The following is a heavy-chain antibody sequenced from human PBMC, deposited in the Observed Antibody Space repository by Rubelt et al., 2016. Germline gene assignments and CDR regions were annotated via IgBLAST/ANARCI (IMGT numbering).Heavy chain of an antibody. J-gene: IGHJ3*02. CDR2: IYFSGTT. D-gene: IGHD3-22*01. CDR3: AREGFNMIVGAFDI. V-gene: IGHV4-59*13. Sequence: GKGLEWIAHIYFSGTTNYNPSLQSRVTISLDTSKNQSSLKLTSVTAADTAVYYCAREGFNMIVGAFDIWGQGTMVTVSS.